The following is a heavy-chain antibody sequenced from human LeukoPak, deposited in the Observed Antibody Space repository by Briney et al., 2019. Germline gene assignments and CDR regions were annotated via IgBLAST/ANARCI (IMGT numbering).Heavy chain of an antibody. J-gene: IGHJ4*02. V-gene: IGHV3-23*01. CDR2: ITGSAGST. CDR3: AKVGSERRLNGNVDY. CDR1: GFTFSSYD. D-gene: IGHD1-26*01. Sequence: GGSLRLSCAASGFTFSSYDLSWVRQAPGKGLEWVSSITGSAGSTYYADSVKGRFSISRDNSKNTLYLQMNSLRAEDTAVYYCAKVGSERRLNGNVDYWGQGTLVTVSS.